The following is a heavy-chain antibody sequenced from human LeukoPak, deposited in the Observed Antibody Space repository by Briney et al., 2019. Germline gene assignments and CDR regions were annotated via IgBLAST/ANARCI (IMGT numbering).Heavy chain of an antibody. V-gene: IGHV3-23*01. Sequence: PGGSLRLSCAASGFTFSSYAMSWVRQTPGKGLQWVSAVSGSGGSTYYADSMKGRFTISRDNSQNTLYLQMNSLRAEDTAVYYCAKVGATQDFWGQGTLVTVSS. CDR3: AKVGATQDF. J-gene: IGHJ4*02. CDR1: GFTFSSYA. CDR2: VSGSGGST. D-gene: IGHD1-26*01.